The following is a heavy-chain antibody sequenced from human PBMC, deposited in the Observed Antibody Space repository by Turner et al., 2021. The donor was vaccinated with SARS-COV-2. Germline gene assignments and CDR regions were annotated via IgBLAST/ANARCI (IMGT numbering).Heavy chain of an antibody. CDR1: GFTFSSNV. CDR2: ISYDGSNK. Sequence: QVQLVESGGGVVQPGRSLRLSFAASGFTFSSNVMHWVRQAQGKVLDWFAVISYDGSNKYYAASVKGRFTISRDNSKNTLYLQMNSLRAEDTAVYYCARDTGDFDLWGRGTLVTVSS. V-gene: IGHV3-30-3*01. D-gene: IGHD3-10*01. CDR3: ARDTGDFDL. J-gene: IGHJ2*01.